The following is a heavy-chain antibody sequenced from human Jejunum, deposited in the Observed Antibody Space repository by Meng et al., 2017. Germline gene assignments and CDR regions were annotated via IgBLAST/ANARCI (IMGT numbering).Heavy chain of an antibody. V-gene: IGHV4-4*02. Sequence: QVQLQGARPGPVNPSGTLPLSCVVSGGSISSTNWWSWVRQPPGKGPEWIGDVFHTGSSNYSPSLRSRVTISVDKSKNQFSLNLSSVTAADTAVYFCARRGGAYSTGHFPHFDDWGQGTLVTVSS. J-gene: IGHJ4*02. CDR1: GGSISSTNW. CDR2: VFHTGSS. CDR3: ARRGGAYSTGHFPHFDD. D-gene: IGHD6-19*01.